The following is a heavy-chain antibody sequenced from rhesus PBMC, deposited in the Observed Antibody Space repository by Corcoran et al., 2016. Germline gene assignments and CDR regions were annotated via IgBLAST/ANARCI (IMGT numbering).Heavy chain of an antibody. CDR1: GGSISSNY. J-gene: IGHJ5-2*02. Sequence: QVQLQESGPGLVKPLEPLSLTCAVSGGSISSNYWSWNRQAPGKGLEWMGYIYGSGSSTNYNPSLKSRVTLSVDTSKNQLSLKLSSVTAADTAVYYCARHLDVWGRGVLVTVSS. CDR2: IYGSGSST. V-gene: IGHV4S11*01. CDR3: ARHLDV.